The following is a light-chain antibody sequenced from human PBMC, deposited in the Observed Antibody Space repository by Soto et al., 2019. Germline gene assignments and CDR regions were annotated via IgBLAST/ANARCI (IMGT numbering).Light chain of an antibody. CDR2: GDS. CDR1: SSNIGAGHD. CDR3: LSYDSDMISPHYV. Sequence: QSVLTQPPSVSGAPGQRVTISCTGSSSNIGAGHDVHWYQQLPGTAPKLLIYGDSNRPSGVPDRFSGSKSGASASLAITGLQAEDEAEYHCLSYDSDMISPHYVFGTGTKVTVL. V-gene: IGLV1-40*01. J-gene: IGLJ1*01.